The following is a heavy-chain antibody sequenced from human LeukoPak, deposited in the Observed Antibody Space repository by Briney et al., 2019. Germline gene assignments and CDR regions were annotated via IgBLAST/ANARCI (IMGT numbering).Heavy chain of an antibody. Sequence: PSETLSLTCTVSGGSISSGGYYWSWIRQPLGKGLEWIGYIYHSGSTYYNPSLTSRVTISVDTSKNQFSLKLSSVTAADTAVYYCARVSVHSSSWSFDYWGQGTLVTVSS. J-gene: IGHJ4*02. CDR2: IYHSGST. V-gene: IGHV4-30-2*01. CDR1: GGSISSGGYY. D-gene: IGHD6-13*01. CDR3: ARVSVHSSSWSFDY.